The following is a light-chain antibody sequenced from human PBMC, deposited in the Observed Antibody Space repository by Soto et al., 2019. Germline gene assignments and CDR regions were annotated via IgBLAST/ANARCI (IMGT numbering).Light chain of an antibody. J-gene: IGLJ1*01. CDR3: QTWGTGIHYV. CDR2: LNSDGSH. CDR1: SGRSSYA. V-gene: IGLV4-69*01. Sequence: QPVLTQSPSASASLGASVKLTCTLSSGRSSYAIAWHQQQPEKGPRYLMKLNSDGSHSKRDGIPDRFSGSSSGAERYLTISSLQSEDEADYYCQTWGTGIHYVFGTGTKLTVL.